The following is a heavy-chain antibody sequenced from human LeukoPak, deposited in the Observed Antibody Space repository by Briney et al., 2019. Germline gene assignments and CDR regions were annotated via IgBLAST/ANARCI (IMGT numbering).Heavy chain of an antibody. D-gene: IGHD6-19*01. Sequence: GGSLRLSCAASGFTFSSYAMHWVRQAPGKGLEWVAVISYDGSNKYYADSVEGRFTISRDNSKNTLYLQMNSLRAEDTAVYYCARDGSGWYIYWGQGTLVTVSS. CDR1: GFTFSSYA. V-gene: IGHV3-30-3*01. CDR3: ARDGSGWYIY. J-gene: IGHJ4*02. CDR2: ISYDGSNK.